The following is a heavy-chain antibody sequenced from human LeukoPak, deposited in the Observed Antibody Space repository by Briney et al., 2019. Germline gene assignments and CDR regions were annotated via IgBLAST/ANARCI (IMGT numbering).Heavy chain of an antibody. CDR3: NLFYGSGSYYLIDY. J-gene: IGHJ4*02. CDR1: GFTFGDYA. Sequence: GGSLRLSCTASGFTFGDYAMSWVRQAPGKGLEWVGFIRSKAYGGTTEYAASVKGRFTISRDDSKSIAYLQMNSLKTEDTAVYYFNLFYGSGSYYLIDYWGQGTLVTVSS. CDR2: IRSKAYGGTT. D-gene: IGHD3-10*01. V-gene: IGHV3-49*04.